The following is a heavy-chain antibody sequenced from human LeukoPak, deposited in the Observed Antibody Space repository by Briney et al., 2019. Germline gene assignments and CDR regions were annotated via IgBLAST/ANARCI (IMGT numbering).Heavy chain of an antibody. Sequence: SQTLSLTCDVSGGSITQTNYWTWVRQPPGKGLEWIGEVNLQGSTNYNPSLMRRVAISVDTSANHVSLQLTSVTAADTAVYYCAREIYDQALDYWGQGTLVTASS. CDR1: GGSITQTNY. CDR2: VNLQGST. D-gene: IGHD3-16*01. V-gene: IGHV4-4*02. CDR3: AREIYDQALDY. J-gene: IGHJ4*02.